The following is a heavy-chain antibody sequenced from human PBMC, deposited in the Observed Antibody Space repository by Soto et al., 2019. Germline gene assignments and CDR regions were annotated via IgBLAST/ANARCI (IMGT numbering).Heavy chain of an antibody. Sequence: SVKGSCKASVSTFSSYDIHWVRQAPGQGLEWMGGIIPILGTANYAQKFQGRVTITADESTSTAYMELSSLRSEDAAVYYCARDWRGNCITIFGVVTAADGMDAWGQGTTVTVSS. J-gene: IGHJ6*02. CDR1: VSTFSSYD. CDR2: IIPILGTA. V-gene: IGHV1-69*13. D-gene: IGHD3-3*01. CDR3: ARDWRGNCITIFGVVTAADGMDA.